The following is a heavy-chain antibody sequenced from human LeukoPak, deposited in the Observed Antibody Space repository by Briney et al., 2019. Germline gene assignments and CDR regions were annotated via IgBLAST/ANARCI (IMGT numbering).Heavy chain of an antibody. Sequence: GGPLRLSCAASGFTFSSYAMSWVHKAPGKGLEWVSAISGSGDSTYCADSVKGRFTISSDNSKNALHLQINRLRAEDTAIYCWAKGGKGVDYWRQGALVTVSP. V-gene: IGHV3-23*01. J-gene: IGHJ4*02. CDR1: GFTFSSYA. CDR3: AKGGKGVDY. D-gene: IGHD3-16*01. CDR2: ISGSGDST.